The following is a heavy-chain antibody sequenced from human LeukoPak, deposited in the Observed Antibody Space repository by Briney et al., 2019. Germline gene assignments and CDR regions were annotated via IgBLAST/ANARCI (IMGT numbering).Heavy chain of an antibody. D-gene: IGHD3-16*01. CDR1: GGSFSGYY. CDR2: INHSGST. V-gene: IGHV4-34*01. J-gene: IGHJ4*02. Sequence: PSETLSLTCAVYGGSFSGYYWSWIRQPPGKGLEWIGEINHSGSTNYNPSLKSRVTISVDTSKNQFSLKLSSVTAADTAVYYCARQRKRGEVDYWGQGTLVTVSS. CDR3: ARQRKRGEVDY.